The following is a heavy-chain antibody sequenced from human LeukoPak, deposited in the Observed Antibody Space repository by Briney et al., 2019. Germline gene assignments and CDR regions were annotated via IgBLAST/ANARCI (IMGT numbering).Heavy chain of an antibody. D-gene: IGHD6-13*01. CDR1: GGSISSSSYY. CDR3: ARHVTLAAAGHDAFDI. J-gene: IGHJ3*02. CDR2: IYYSGST. Sequence: PSETLSLTCTVSGGSISSSSYYWGWIRQPPGKGLEWIGSIYYSGSTYYNPSLKSRVTISVVTSKNQFSLKLSSVTAADTAVYYCARHVTLAAAGHDAFDIWGQGTMVTVSS. V-gene: IGHV4-39*01.